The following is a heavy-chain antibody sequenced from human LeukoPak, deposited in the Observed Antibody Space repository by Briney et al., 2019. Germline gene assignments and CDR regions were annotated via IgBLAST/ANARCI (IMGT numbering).Heavy chain of an antibody. J-gene: IGHJ4*02. V-gene: IGHV1-69*02. D-gene: IGHD3-10*01. CDR2: IIPVLDIV. Sequence: SVKVSCKASGGTFSRYSITWVRQAPGQGLEWMGRIIPVLDIVNYAQKFQGRVTITVDKSTSTAYMELSSLRSEDTAVYYCARSDYYGSGSYYYRGYWGQGTLVTVSS. CDR3: ARSDYYGSGSYYYRGY. CDR1: GGTFSRYS.